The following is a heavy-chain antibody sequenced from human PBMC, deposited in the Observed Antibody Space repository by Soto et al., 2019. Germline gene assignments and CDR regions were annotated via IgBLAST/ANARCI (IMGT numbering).Heavy chain of an antibody. CDR1: GGSISSYY. CDR2: IYYSGST. Sequence: SETLSHTCTVSGGSISSYYWSWIRQPPGKGLEWIAFIYYSGSTDYNPSLKSRVTISVDTSKNQFSLKLSSVTAADTALYYCARSIAVAGFYGMAVWGQGTTVTVSS. CDR3: ARSIAVAGFYGMAV. V-gene: IGHV4-59*01. J-gene: IGHJ6*02. D-gene: IGHD6-19*01.